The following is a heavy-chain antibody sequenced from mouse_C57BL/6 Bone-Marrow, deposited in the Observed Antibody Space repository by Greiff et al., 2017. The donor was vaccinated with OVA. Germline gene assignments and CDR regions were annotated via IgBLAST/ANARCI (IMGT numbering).Heavy chain of an antibody. CDR2: IYPGSGNT. J-gene: IGHJ2*01. V-gene: IGHV1-66*01. D-gene: IGHD1-1*01. CDR3: ERNDFYGSPYYMDY. Sequence: QVQLQQSGPELVKPGASVKISCKASGYSFTSYYIHWVKQRPGQGLEWIGWIYPGSGNTKYNEKFKGKATLTADTSSSTAYMQLISLTSEDSAVYYFERNDFYGSPYYMDYWGQGTTLTVSS. CDR1: GYSFTSYY.